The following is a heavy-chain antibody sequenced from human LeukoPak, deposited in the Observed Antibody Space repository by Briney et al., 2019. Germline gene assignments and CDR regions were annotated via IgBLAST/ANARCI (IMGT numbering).Heavy chain of an antibody. D-gene: IGHD2-15*01. CDR2: ISRSSSYI. CDR1: GFTFSSYN. J-gene: IGHJ4*02. V-gene: IGHV3-21*01. CDR3: ARDYCSGGSCYDY. Sequence: GGSLRLSCAASGFTFSSYNMNWVRQAPGKGLEWVSSISRSSSYIYYADSVKGRFTISRDNAKNSLYLQMNSLRAEDTALYYCARDYCSGGSCYDYWGQGTLVTVSS.